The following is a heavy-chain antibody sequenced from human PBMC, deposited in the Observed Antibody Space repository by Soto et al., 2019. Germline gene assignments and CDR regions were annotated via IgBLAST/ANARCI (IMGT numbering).Heavy chain of an antibody. D-gene: IGHD6-19*01. CDR2: INHSGST. CDR3: ARGLNIAVAGTLDY. CDR1: GGSFSGYY. V-gene: IGHV4-34*01. J-gene: IGHJ4*01. Sequence: QVQLQQWGAGLLKPSETLSLTCAVYGGSFSGYYWSWIRQPPGKGLEWIGEINHSGSTNYNPSLKSRVTISVDTSKNQFSLKLSSVTAADTAVYYCARGLNIAVAGTLDYWGHGTLVTVSS.